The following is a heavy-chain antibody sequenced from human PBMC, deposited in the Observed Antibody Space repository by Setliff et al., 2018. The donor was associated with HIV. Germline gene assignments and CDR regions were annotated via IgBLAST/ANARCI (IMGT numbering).Heavy chain of an antibody. Sequence: GGSLRLSCAASGFTFDRFWMHWVRQAPGKGLVWVSRVNRDGSSTTYADSVKDRFTISRDNAKNTLYLQMNSLRAEDTAVYYCSLGYCSGGSCYSDPEVAFDVWGQGTMVTVSS. J-gene: IGHJ3*01. D-gene: IGHD2-15*01. V-gene: IGHV3-74*01. CDR3: SLGYCSGGSCYSDPEVAFDV. CDR1: GFTFDRFW. CDR2: VNRDGSST.